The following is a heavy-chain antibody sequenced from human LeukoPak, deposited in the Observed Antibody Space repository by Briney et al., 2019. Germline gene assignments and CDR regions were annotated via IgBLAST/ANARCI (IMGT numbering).Heavy chain of an antibody. CDR2: ISWNGGSI. CDR3: AKGPVVYDSSGYYSSWCDP. J-gene: IGHJ5*02. D-gene: IGHD3-22*01. CDR1: GFTFDDYA. Sequence: SLRLSCAASGFTFDDYAMHWVRQAPGKGLEWVSGISWNGGSIGYADSVKGRFTTSRDSAKNSLYLQMNSLRAEDTALYHRAKGPVVYDSSGYYSSWCDPWGQGTLVTVSS. V-gene: IGHV3-9*01.